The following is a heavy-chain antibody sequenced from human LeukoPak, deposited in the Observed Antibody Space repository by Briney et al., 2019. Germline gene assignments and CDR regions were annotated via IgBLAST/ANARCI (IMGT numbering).Heavy chain of an antibody. CDR1: GYTFTSYF. V-gene: IGHV1-3*01. D-gene: IGHD5-12*01. CDR3: ARGYGGYDLDY. CDR2: INAGDGNT. Sequence: ASVKVSCKASGYTFTSYFMHWVRQAPGQRLEWMGWINAGDGNTKYSQKFQGRVTITRDTSASTACMELSSLRSEHTAVYYCARGYGGYDLDYWGQGTLVTVSS. J-gene: IGHJ4*02.